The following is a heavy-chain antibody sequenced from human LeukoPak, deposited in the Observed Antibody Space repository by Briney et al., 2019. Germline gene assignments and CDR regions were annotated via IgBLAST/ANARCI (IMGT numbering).Heavy chain of an antibody. D-gene: IGHD5-24*01. CDR1: GGSISNYY. Sequence: SETLSLTCPVSGGSISNYYYWTWIRQPPGKGLEWIGYVYYTGSTNFNPSLKSRVTMSLDTSRNQFSLKLTSLTAADTAVYYCARGAMATTPFFDYWGQGTLVTVFS. V-gene: IGHV4-59*01. J-gene: IGHJ4*02. CDR2: VYYTGST. CDR3: ARGAMATTPFFDY.